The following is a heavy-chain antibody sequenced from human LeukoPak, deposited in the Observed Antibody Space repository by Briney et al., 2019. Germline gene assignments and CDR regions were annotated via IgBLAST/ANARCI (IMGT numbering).Heavy chain of an antibody. V-gene: IGHV4-61*02. CDR3: ARVSRRRKHHFDY. CDR2: IYTSGST. CDR1: GGSISSGSYY. Sequence: SETLSLTCTVSGGSISSGSYYWSWIRQPAGKGLEWIGRIYTSGSTNYNPSLKSRVTISVDTSKNQFSLKLSSVTAADTAVYYCARVSRRRKHHFDYWGQGTLVTVSS. J-gene: IGHJ4*02.